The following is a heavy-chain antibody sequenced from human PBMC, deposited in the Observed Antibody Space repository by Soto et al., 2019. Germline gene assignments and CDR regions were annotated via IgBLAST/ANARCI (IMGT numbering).Heavy chain of an antibody. CDR3: SKGILV. CDR1: GGSMNSGGYC. J-gene: IGHJ4*02. V-gene: IGHV4-31*03. Sequence: QVQLQESGPGLVKPSQTLSLTCTVSGGSMNSGGYCWNWIRQHPVEGLEWIGCISYGGTTSYNPSLKSRLTISVDTSKNQFSLMLNSVTAADTAVYYCSKGILVWGQGTLITVSS. CDR2: ISYGGTT. D-gene: IGHD2-15*01.